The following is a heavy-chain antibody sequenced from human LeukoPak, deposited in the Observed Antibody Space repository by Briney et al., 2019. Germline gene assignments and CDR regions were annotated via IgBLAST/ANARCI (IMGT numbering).Heavy chain of an antibody. CDR2: IRVDGSNK. V-gene: IGHV3-33*01. CDR1: GFTFSTYG. D-gene: IGHD3-10*01. CDR3: ARVVSYYGSSYRLLDL. J-gene: IGHJ2*01. Sequence: GRSLRRSCDASGFTFSTYGMHWVRQAPGKGLEWVALIRVDGSNKHYADSVKGRFTISRYNSKNKMDLQMDSLRAEVTDVYYCARVVSYYGSSYRLLDLWGRGTLVTVSS.